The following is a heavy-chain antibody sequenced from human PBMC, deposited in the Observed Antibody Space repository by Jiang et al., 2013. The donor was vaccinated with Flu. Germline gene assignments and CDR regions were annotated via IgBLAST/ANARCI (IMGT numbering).Heavy chain of an antibody. V-gene: IGHV4-39*01. J-gene: IGHJ6*02. D-gene: IGHD3-10*01. CDR1: GGSISSSSYY. CDR3: ARGSGSYYPPETYYYYYGMDV. CDR2: IYYSGST. Sequence: KPSETLSLTCTVSGGSISSSSYYWGWIRQPPGKGLEWIGSIYYSGSTYYNPSLKSRVTISVDTSKNQFSLKLSSVTAADTAVYYCARGSGSYYPPETYYYYYGMDVWGQGTTVTVSS.